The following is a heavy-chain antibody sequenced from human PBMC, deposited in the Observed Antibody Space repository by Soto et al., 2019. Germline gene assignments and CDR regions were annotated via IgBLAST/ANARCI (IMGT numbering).Heavy chain of an antibody. J-gene: IGHJ4*02. CDR1: GGSISSGGYS. V-gene: IGHV4-30-2*01. Sequence: QLQLQESGSGLVKPSQTLSLTCAVSGGSISSGGYSWSWIRQPPGKGLEWIGYIYHSGSTYYNPSLSSRVTISVDRSKNQFSLKLSSVTAADTAVYCCAAAGGPPRYYWGQGTLVTVSS. CDR2: IYHSGST. D-gene: IGHD1-26*01. CDR3: AAAGGPPRYY.